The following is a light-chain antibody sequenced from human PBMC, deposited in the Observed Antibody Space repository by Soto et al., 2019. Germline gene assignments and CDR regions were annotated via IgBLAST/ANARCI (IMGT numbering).Light chain of an antibody. CDR1: SSDVGGYNS. J-gene: IGLJ2*01. CDR3: SSYTSRSTLV. CDR2: DVS. V-gene: IGLV2-14*01. Sequence: QSVLTQPASGSGSPGQSITISCTGTSSDVGGYNSVSWYQQHPGKAPKLMIYDVSNRPSGVSNRFSGSKSGNTASLTISGLQAEDEADYYCSSYTSRSTLVFDGGTKVTVL.